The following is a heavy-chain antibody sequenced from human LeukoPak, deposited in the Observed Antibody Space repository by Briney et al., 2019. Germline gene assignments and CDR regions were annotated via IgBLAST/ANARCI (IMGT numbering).Heavy chain of an antibody. V-gene: IGHV1-8*02. Sequence: ASVKVSCKASGYTFTGYYMHWVRQAPGQGLEWMGWMNPNSGNTGYAQKFQGRVTMTRNTSISTAYMELSSLRSEDTAVYYCARWGTNGRGPRKYFQHWGQGTLVTVSS. D-gene: IGHD1/OR15-1a*01. J-gene: IGHJ1*01. CDR3: ARWGTNGRGPRKYFQH. CDR2: MNPNSGNT. CDR1: GYTFTGYY.